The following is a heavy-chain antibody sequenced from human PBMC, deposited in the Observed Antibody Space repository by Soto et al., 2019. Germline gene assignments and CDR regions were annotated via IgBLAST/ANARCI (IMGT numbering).Heavy chain of an antibody. CDR1: GYTFTSYG. CDR3: ARALRRRHYDILTGSGMDV. V-gene: IGHV1-18*01. CDR2: ISAYNGNT. Sequence: ASVKVSCKASGYTFTSYGISWVRQAPGQGLEWMGWISAYNGNTNYAQKLQGRVTMTTDTSTSTAYMELRSLRSDDTAVYYCARALRRRHYDILTGSGMDVWGQGTTVTVSS. D-gene: IGHD3-9*01. J-gene: IGHJ6*02.